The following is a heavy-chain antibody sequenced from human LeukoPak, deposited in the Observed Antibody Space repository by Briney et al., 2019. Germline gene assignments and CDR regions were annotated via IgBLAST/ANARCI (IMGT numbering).Heavy chain of an antibody. D-gene: IGHD1-26*01. Sequence: GGSLRLSYAASGFTFSDHYMDWVRQAPGKAPEWVSLIDTFGAYIYYADSVKGRFTVSRDNANDLLYLQMNNLRAEDTAVYYCARDWEITAGDYWGQGTLVTVSS. CDR2: IDTFGAYI. CDR1: GFTFSDHY. V-gene: IGHV3-21*01. J-gene: IGHJ4*02. CDR3: ARDWEITAGDY.